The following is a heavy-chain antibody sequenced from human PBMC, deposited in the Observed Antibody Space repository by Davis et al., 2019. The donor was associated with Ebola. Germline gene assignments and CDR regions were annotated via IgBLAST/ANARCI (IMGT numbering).Heavy chain of an antibody. CDR1: GYSFTSYW. Sequence: GESLKISCKGSGYSFTSYWIGWVRQMPGKGLEWMGIIYPGDSDTRYSPSFQGQVTISADKSISTAYLQWSSLKASDTAMYYCASGYSFGVVEGVAFDIWGQGTMVTVSS. CDR2: IYPGDSDT. CDR3: ASGYSFGVVEGVAFDI. J-gene: IGHJ3*02. V-gene: IGHV5-51*01. D-gene: IGHD3-3*01.